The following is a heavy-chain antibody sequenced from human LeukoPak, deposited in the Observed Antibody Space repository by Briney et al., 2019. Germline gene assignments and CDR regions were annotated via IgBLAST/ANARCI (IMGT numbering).Heavy chain of an antibody. D-gene: IGHD3-9*01. J-gene: IGHJ6*03. CDR3: ARHASTISLYYYYYMDV. V-gene: IGHV5-51*01. CDR1: GYSFTSYW. Sequence: PGESLKISCKGYGYSFTSYWIGWVRQMPGKGLEWMGTIYPGDSDTRYSPSFQGQVTISADKSISTAYLQWSSLKASDTAMYYCARHASTISLYYYYYMDVWGKGTTVTVSS. CDR2: IYPGDSDT.